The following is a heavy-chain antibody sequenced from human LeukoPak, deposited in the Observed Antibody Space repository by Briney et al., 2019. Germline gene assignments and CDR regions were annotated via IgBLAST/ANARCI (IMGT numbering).Heavy chain of an antibody. CDR3: AKGWGSGWYYFDY. Sequence: PGGSLRLSCVGSGFTFRSHAMSWVRQAPGKGLEWVSVFYSGGSTYYADSVKGRFTISSDNSKNTLYLQMNSLRAEDTAVYYCAKGWGSGWYYFDYWGQGTLVTVSS. J-gene: IGHJ4*02. V-gene: IGHV3-23*03. CDR2: FYSGGST. CDR1: GFTFRSHA. D-gene: IGHD6-19*01.